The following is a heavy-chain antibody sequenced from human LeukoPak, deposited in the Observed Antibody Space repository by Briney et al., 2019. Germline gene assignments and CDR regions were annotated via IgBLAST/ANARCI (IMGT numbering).Heavy chain of an antibody. V-gene: IGHV4-59*01. CDR3: ATGYYEPFER. CDR1: ADSISSYY. Sequence: MTSETLSLTCTVSADSISSYYWNWIRQPPGNGPEWIGCISDTGTTKYNPAFKSRVTVSVDPSKNQFSLKLTSVTAADTAVYFCATGYYEPFERWGQGTLVSASS. CDR2: ISDTGTT. D-gene: IGHD3-22*01. J-gene: IGHJ4*02.